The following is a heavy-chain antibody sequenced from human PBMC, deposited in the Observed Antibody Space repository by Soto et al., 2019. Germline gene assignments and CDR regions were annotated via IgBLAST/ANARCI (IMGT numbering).Heavy chain of an antibody. CDR2: IYPGDSDT. CDR1: GYAFSSYW. J-gene: IGHJ5*02. V-gene: IGHV5-51*01. Sequence: GESLKISCHGSGYAFSSYWIAWVRQMPGKGLEWMGIIYPGDSDTRYSPSFQGQVTISVDKSITTAYLQWSSLKASDTAMYYCARGYCTATICDPWLDLWGQGTLVTVSS. D-gene: IGHD2-8*02. CDR3: ARGYCTATICDPWLDL.